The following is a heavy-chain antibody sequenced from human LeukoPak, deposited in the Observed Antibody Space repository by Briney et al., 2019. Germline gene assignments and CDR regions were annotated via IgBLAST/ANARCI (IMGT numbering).Heavy chain of an antibody. J-gene: IGHJ6*04. CDR1: GFTFSGYY. V-gene: IGHV3-11*06. Sequence: GGSLTLSCAASGFTFSGYYMSWIRQAPGKGLEWVSYISSSSSYTNYADSVKGRFTISRDNAKNSLYLQMNSLRAEDTAVYYCAREYVVAVAATGVRNYYYGMDVWGKGTTVTVSS. CDR2: ISSSSSYT. D-gene: IGHD2-15*01. CDR3: AREYVVAVAATGVRNYYYGMDV.